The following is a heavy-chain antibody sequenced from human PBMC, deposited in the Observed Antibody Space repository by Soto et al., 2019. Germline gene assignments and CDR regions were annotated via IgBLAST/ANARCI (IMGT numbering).Heavy chain of an antibody. J-gene: IGHJ6*02. CDR1: GSYIRAYY. CDR3: ASSAGHPGDFFYYNGMDG. CDR2: VYTPDYT. Sequence: PSVTLSLTCRVDGSYIRAYYLHWVRQLPGKGLEWIGYVYTPDYTRYNSSLKSRVTISVDTSKSQFSLRLNSVTAADTAVYYCASSAGHPGDFFYYNGMDGWGQGNTVTVS. D-gene: IGHD3-10*01. V-gene: IGHV4-4*08.